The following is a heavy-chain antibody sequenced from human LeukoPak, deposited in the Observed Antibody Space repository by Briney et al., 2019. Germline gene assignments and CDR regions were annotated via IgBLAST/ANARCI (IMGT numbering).Heavy chain of an antibody. V-gene: IGHV3-23*01. Sequence: GSLRLSCAASGFTFSSYAMSWVRQAPGKGLEWGSAISGSGGSTYYADSVKGRFTISRDNSKNTLYLQISSLRAEDTAVYYCAKDLGLVATLFAATEFDYWGQGTLVTVSS. CDR1: GFTFSSYA. CDR2: ISGSGGST. CDR3: AKDLGLVATLFAATEFDY. D-gene: IGHD5-12*01. J-gene: IGHJ4*02.